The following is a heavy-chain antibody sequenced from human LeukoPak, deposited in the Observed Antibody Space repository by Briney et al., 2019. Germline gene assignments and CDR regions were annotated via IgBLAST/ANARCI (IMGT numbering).Heavy chain of an antibody. CDR3: ARLRSAYDSSGYYYYYYYMDV. D-gene: IGHD3-22*01. V-gene: IGHV4-38-2*02. J-gene: IGHJ6*03. Sequence: KPSETLSLTCTVSGYSISNGYYWGWIRQPPGKGLEWVGSIYHRGSTNYNPSLKSRVTISVDTSKNQFSLKLSSVTAADTAVYYCARLRSAYDSSGYYYYYYYMDVWGKGTTVTISS. CDR1: GYSISNGYY. CDR2: IYHRGST.